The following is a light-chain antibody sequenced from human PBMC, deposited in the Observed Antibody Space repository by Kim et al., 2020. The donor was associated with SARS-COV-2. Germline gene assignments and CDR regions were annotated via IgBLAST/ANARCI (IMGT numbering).Light chain of an antibody. V-gene: IGKV3-20*01. CDR3: QQYGNSPLT. Sequence: EIVLTQSPGTVSLSPGERATLSCRASQTISSDYLAWYQQKPGQAPRLLIHDASNRATDIPDRFSGSGSGTDFTLTISRLEPEDFAVYYCQQYGNSPLTFGGGTKVDIK. CDR2: DAS. CDR1: QTISSDY. J-gene: IGKJ4*01.